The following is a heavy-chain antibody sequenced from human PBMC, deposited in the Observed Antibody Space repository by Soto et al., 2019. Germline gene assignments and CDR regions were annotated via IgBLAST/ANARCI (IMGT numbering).Heavy chain of an antibody. CDR1: GGSFSAYY. CDR3: ARGSVDKVDRSGFDEY. V-gene: IGHV4-34*01. D-gene: IGHD3-22*01. Sequence: SETLSLTCAVYGGSFSAYYWSWSRQPPGKGLEWIGEINHSGGTSYNPSLKSRVTISVDTSKSQFSLKLTSVTAADRAVYYCARGSVDKVDRSGFDEYWGQGTMV. J-gene: IGHJ4*02. CDR2: INHSGGT.